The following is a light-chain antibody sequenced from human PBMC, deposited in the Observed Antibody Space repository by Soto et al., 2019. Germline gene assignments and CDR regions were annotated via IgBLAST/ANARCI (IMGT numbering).Light chain of an antibody. Sequence: EIVMTQSPANLSVSPGESVSLSCRASQTISDNLAWYQQKPGLPPRLLIYHTSTRASGVPARFSGSGSGTDFSLTIRSLQSEDFAAYYCQRYDNWPLIFGGGTKVDIK. CDR1: QTISDN. CDR2: HTS. CDR3: QRYDNWPLI. V-gene: IGKV3-15*01. J-gene: IGKJ4*01.